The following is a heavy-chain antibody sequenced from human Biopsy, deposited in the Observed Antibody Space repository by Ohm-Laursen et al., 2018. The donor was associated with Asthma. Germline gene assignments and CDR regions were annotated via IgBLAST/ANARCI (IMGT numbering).Heavy chain of an antibody. Sequence: SPVKVSCKSLGGAFNTYVIGWVRQAPGQGLEWMGGINSVFGTTTYPQKFQDRVTITADDSTSTVYMELSSLRSEDTAVYYCARKAGSCISRTCYSLDFWGQGTLVTVSS. CDR3: ARKAGSCISRTCYSLDF. CDR1: GGAFNTYV. V-gene: IGHV1-69*01. D-gene: IGHD2-2*01. J-gene: IGHJ4*02. CDR2: INSVFGTT.